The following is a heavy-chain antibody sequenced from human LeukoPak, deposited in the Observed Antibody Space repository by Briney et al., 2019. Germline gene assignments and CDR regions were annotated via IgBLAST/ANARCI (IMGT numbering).Heavy chain of an antibody. D-gene: IGHD3-22*01. CDR2: ISSSSSYI. J-gene: IGHJ3*02. CDR3: AKDRPYLYYDSSGYPNDAFDI. Sequence: GGSLRLSCAASGFTFSSYSMNWVRQAPGKGLEWVSSISSSSSYIYYADSVKGRFTISRDNSKNTLYLQMNSLRAEDTAVYYCAKDRPYLYYDSSGYPNDAFDIWGQGTMVTVSS. CDR1: GFTFSSYS. V-gene: IGHV3-21*04.